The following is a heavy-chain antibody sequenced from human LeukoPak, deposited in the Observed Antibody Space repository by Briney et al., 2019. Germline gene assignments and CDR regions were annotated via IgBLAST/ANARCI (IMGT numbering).Heavy chain of an antibody. CDR2: ISSSSSTI. CDR3: ARGSTYYYDSSGYHFDY. Sequence: PGGSLRLSCAASGFTFSSYSMNWVRQAPGKGLEWVSYISSSSSTIYYADSVKSRFTISRDNAKNSLYLQMNSLRDEDTAVYYCARGSTYYYDSSGYHFDYWGQGTLVTVSS. J-gene: IGHJ4*02. CDR1: GFTFSSYS. D-gene: IGHD3-22*01. V-gene: IGHV3-48*02.